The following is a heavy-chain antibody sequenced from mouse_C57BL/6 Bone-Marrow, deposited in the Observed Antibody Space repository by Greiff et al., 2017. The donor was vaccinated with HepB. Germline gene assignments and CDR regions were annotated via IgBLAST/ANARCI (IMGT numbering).Heavy chain of an antibody. V-gene: IGHV2-6*01. CDR1: GFSLTSYG. CDR2: IWGVGST. D-gene: IGHD2-5*01. J-gene: IGHJ3*01. Sequence: VKLQESGPGLVAPSQSLSITCTVSGFSLTSYGVDWVRQSPGKGLEWLGVIWGVGSTNYNSAHKSRLSISKDNSKSQVFLKMNSLQTDDTAMYYCASSYSNYPFAYGGQGTLVTVSA. CDR3: ASSYSNYPFAY.